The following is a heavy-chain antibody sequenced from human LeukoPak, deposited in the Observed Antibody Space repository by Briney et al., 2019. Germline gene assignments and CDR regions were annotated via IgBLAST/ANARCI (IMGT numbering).Heavy chain of an antibody. Sequence: SGGSLRLSCAASGFTLSSYWMSWVRQAPGKGLEWVANIKEDGSEKYYVASVKGRFTISRDNAKNSLYLHMNSLTAEDTAMYYCAGGLAGVPFDAFDLWGQGTMVTVSS. J-gene: IGHJ3*01. D-gene: IGHD3-10*01. CDR3: AGGLAGVPFDAFDL. CDR1: GFTLSSYW. CDR2: IKEDGSEK. V-gene: IGHV3-7*01.